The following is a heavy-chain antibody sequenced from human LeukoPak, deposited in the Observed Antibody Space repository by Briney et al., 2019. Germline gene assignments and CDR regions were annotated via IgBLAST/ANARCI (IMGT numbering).Heavy chain of an antibody. Sequence: ASVKVSCKASGYTFTSYGISWVRQAPGQGLEWMGWISAYNGNTNYAQKLQGRVTMTTDTSTSTAYMELRSRRSDDTAVYYCARDGIAVAGKDWFDPWGQGTLVTVSS. J-gene: IGHJ5*02. CDR2: ISAYNGNT. V-gene: IGHV1-18*01. CDR3: ARDGIAVAGKDWFDP. D-gene: IGHD6-19*01. CDR1: GYTFTSYG.